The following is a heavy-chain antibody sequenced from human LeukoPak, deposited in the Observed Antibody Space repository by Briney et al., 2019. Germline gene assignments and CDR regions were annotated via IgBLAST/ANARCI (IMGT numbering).Heavy chain of an antibody. CDR2: INPNSGDT. CDR3: AREPVGVGATTLDY. CDR1: GHTFTGYY. V-gene: IGHV1-2*02. Sequence: ASVKVSCKASGHTFTGYYMHWVRQAPGQGLEWMGWINPNSGDTNYAQKFQGRVTLTRDTSISTAYMELRRLRSDDTAVYYCAREPVGVGATTLDYWGQGTPVTVSS. J-gene: IGHJ4*02. D-gene: IGHD1-26*01.